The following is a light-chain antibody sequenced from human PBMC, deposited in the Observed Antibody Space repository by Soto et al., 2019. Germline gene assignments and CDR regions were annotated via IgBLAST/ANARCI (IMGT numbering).Light chain of an antibody. V-gene: IGLV3-9*01. Sequence: SYELTQPLSVSVALGQTARITCGGNNIGTKSVHWYQQKPGQAPVLVIYRDNNRPSGLPERFSGSNSGNTATLAISGAQAGDEADYSCQVWDSSSVVFGGGTKLTVL. CDR1: NIGTKS. J-gene: IGLJ2*01. CDR3: QVWDSSSVV. CDR2: RDN.